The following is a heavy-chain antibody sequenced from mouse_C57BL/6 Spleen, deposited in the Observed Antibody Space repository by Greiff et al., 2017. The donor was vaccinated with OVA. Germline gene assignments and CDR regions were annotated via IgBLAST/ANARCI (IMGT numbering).Heavy chain of an antibody. CDR2: IYPRDGST. CDR3: ARGAAYSNGGFAY. CDR1: GYTFTSYD. D-gene: IGHD2-5*01. J-gene: IGHJ3*01. V-gene: IGHV1-85*01. Sequence: VQLHQSGPELVKPGASVKLSCKASGYTFTSYDINWVKQRPGQGLEWIGWIYPRDGSTKYNEKFKGKATLTVDTSSSTAYMELHSLTSEDAAVYFCARGAAYSNGGFAYWGQGTLVTVSA.